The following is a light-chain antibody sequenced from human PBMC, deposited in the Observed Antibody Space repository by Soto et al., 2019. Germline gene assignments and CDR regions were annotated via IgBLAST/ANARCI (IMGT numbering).Light chain of an antibody. V-gene: IGKV1-5*03. CDR2: RTS. Sequence: DVQMTQSPSTLSASVGDRITITCRASQGISTCLAWYQLKAGKAPRLIIYRTSTLQSGLPSRFSGSGTGTEFNLTISSLQSDNFATNYCQQYNTYPWTFGEGTAVDIE. J-gene: IGKJ1*01. CDR3: QQYNTYPWT. CDR1: QGISTC.